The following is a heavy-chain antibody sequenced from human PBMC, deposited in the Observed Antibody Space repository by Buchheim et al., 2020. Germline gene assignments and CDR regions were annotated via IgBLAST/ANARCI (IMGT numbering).Heavy chain of an antibody. CDR2: IWYDGSNK. V-gene: IGHV3-33*01. CDR3: ARDSGRIAAPKPLDP. D-gene: IGHD6-13*01. CDR1: GFTFSDYG. J-gene: IGHJ5*02. Sequence: VQLVESGGGVVQPGRSLRLSCAASGFTFSDYGMHWVRQAPGKGLEWVTVIWYDGSNKYYADSVRGRFTISRDNSKNTLYLQMNSLRAEDTAVYYCARDSGRIAAPKPLDPWGQGTL.